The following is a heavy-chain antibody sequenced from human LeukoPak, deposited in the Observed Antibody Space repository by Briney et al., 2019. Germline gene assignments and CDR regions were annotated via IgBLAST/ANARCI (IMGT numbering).Heavy chain of an antibody. CDR3: VKVGIVPATSDY. Sequence: GGSLRLSCAASGFTFINYAMSWVRQAPGKGLEWVSSVTNSGDTTYYADSVKGRFTISRDNSKNTLYLQMNNLRAEDTAIYYCVKVGIVPATSDYWGQGTLVTVSS. J-gene: IGHJ4*02. V-gene: IGHV3-23*01. D-gene: IGHD2-2*01. CDR1: GFTFINYA. CDR2: VTNSGDTT.